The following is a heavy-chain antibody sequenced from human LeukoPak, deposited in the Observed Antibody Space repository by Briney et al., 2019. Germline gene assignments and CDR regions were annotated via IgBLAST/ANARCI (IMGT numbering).Heavy chain of an antibody. Sequence: GESLKISCKGSGYSFTDYWIGWARQMPGKGLEWMGIIHPGDSDTRYSPSFQGQVTISADKSISTAYLQWSSLKASDTAMYYCARGRYCSSSRCYTFDPWGQGSLVTVSS. V-gene: IGHV5-51*01. CDR1: GYSFTDYW. J-gene: IGHJ5*02. CDR2: IHPGDSDT. D-gene: IGHD2-2*02. CDR3: ARGRYCSSSRCYTFDP.